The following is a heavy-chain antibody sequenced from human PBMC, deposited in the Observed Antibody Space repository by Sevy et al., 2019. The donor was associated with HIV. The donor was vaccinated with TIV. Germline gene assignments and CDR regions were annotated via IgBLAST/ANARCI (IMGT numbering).Heavy chain of an antibody. CDR2: IYYRGAT. Sequence: SETLSLTCTVSGGSMSDYYRSWIRQPPGKGLEWMGYIYYRGATNYNPSLKSRVTISVDTSKNQFSLKLSSVTAADTAVYYCARESGSSSWYGAFDIWGQGTMVTVSS. V-gene: IGHV4-59*01. CDR3: ARESGSSSWYGAFDI. J-gene: IGHJ3*02. CDR1: GGSMSDYY. D-gene: IGHD6-13*01.